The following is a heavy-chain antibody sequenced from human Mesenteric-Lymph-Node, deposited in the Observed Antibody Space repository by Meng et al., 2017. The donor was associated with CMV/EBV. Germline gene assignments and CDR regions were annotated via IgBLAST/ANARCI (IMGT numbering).Heavy chain of an antibody. CDR2: IIPIFGTA. CDR1: GGTFSSYA. D-gene: IGHD6-6*01. J-gene: IGHJ3*02. Sequence: SVKVSCKASGGTFSSYAISWVRQAPGQGLEWMGGIIPIFGTANYAQKFQGRVTITTDETTSTAYMELSSLRSEDTAVYYCARGRRIAARAGHDAFDIWGQGTMVTVSS. V-gene: IGHV1-69*05. CDR3: ARGRRIAARAGHDAFDI.